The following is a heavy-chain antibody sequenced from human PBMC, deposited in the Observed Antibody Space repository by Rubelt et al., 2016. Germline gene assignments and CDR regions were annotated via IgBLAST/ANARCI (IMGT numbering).Heavy chain of an antibody. CDR3: ARDLYYYDSSGYYSGYYYGMDV. V-gene: IGHV4-39*07. D-gene: IGHD3-22*01. Sequence: SGSTYYNPSLKSRVTISVDTSKNQFSLKLSSVTAADTAVYYCARDLYYYDSSGYYSGYYYGMDVWGQGTTVTVSS. J-gene: IGHJ6*02. CDR2: SGST.